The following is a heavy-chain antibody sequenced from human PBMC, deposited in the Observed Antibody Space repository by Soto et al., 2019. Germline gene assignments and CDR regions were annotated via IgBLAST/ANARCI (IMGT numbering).Heavy chain of an antibody. Sequence: GGTLRISCAASGLTFSNYWMHWVRHAPGKGLVWASRINSDGSSASYADSVKGRFTISRDNAKNTLYLQMNSLRAEDTAVYYCARDTLELLYYFDYWGQGTLVTVSS. V-gene: IGHV3-74*01. D-gene: IGHD1-7*01. J-gene: IGHJ4*02. CDR3: ARDTLELLYYFDY. CDR1: GLTFSNYW. CDR2: INSDGSSA.